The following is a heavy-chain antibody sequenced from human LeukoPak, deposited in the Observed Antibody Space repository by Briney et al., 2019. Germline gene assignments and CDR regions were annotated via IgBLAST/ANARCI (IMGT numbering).Heavy chain of an antibody. D-gene: IGHD3-22*01. Sequence: PGGSLRLSCAASGFTFSSYAMSWVRQAPGKGLEWVSAISGSGGSTYYADSVKGRFTISRDNSKNTLYLQMSSLRAEDTAVYYCAKVRAYYYDSSGYLFDYWGQGTLVTVSS. V-gene: IGHV3-23*01. CDR2: ISGSGGST. CDR1: GFTFSSYA. CDR3: AKVRAYYYDSSGYLFDY. J-gene: IGHJ4*02.